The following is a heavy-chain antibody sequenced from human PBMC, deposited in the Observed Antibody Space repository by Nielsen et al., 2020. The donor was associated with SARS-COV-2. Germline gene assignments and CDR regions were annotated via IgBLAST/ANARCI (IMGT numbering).Heavy chain of an antibody. CDR3: ARAFEELGYCSSTSRPFDY. J-gene: IGHJ4*02. Sequence: GESLKISCAASGFTFSSYWMHWVRQAPGKGLVWVSRINSDGSSTSYADSVKGRFTISRDNAKNTLYLQMNSLRAEDTAVYYCARAFEELGYCSSTSRPFDYWGQGTLVTVSS. CDR1: GFTFSSYW. V-gene: IGHV3-74*01. CDR2: INSDGSST. D-gene: IGHD2-2*01.